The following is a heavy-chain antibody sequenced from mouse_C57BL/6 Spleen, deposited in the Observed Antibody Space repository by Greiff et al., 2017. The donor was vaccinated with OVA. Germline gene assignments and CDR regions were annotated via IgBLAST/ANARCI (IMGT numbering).Heavy chain of an antibody. V-gene: IGHV5-17*01. CDR2: ISSGSSTI. CDR1: GFTFSDYG. D-gene: IGHD1-1*01. Sequence: EVKLVESGGGLVKPGGSLKLSCAASGFTFSDYGMHWVRQAPEKGLEWVAYISSGSSTIYYADTVKGRFTISRDNAKSTLYLHMSSLRSEDTAVYYCARDGKGYFDYWGQGTTLTVSA. J-gene: IGHJ2*01. CDR3: ARDGKGYFDY.